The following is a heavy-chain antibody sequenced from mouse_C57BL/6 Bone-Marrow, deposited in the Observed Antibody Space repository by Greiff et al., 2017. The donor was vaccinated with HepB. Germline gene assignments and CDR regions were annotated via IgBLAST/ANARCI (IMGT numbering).Heavy chain of an antibody. CDR2: INPNNGGT. V-gene: IGHV1-18*01. J-gene: IGHJ3*01. Sequence: DVKLQESGPELVKPGASVKIPCKASGYTFTDYNMDWVKQSHGKSLEWIGDINPNNGGTIYNQKFKGKATLTVDKSSSTAYMELRSLTSEDTAVYYCASGNYGNSWFAYWGQGTLVTVSA. CDR1: GYTFTDYN. CDR3: ASGNYGNSWFAY. D-gene: IGHD2-1*01.